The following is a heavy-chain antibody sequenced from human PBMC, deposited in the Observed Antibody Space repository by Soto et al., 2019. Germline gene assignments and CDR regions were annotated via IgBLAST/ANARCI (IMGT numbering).Heavy chain of an antibody. J-gene: IGHJ6*02. V-gene: IGHV4-34*01. CDR3: ARSGIAVAGNYYYYYYGMDV. CDR1: GGSFSGYY. Sequence: SETLSLTCAVYGGSFSGYYWSWIRQPPGKGLGWIGEINHSGSTNYNPSLKSRVTISVDTSKNQFSLKLSSVTAADTAVYYCARSGIAVAGNYYYYYYGMDVWGQGTTATVSS. CDR2: INHSGST. D-gene: IGHD6-19*01.